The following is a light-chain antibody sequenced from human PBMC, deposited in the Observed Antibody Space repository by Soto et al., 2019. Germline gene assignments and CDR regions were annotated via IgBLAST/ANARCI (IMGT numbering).Light chain of an antibody. CDR3: QQINSFPLT. V-gene: IGKV1-9*01. CDR2: AAS. J-gene: IGKJ4*01. CDR1: QGISSS. Sequence: DIQLTQSPSFLSASVGDRVTITCRASQGISSSLAWYQQKPGRAPELLIYAASTLQSGVPSRFSGSGSGTEFTLTISSLQPEDFVTYYCQQINSFPLTFGGGTKVEIK.